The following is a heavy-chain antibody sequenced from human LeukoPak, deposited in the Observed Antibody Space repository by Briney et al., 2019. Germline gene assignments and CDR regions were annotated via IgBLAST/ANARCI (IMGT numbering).Heavy chain of an antibody. D-gene: IGHD6-13*01. CDR3: ARGSRYSSSWYLGYYYYYMDV. CDR1: GYTFTDYH. CDR2: INPNSGDI. V-gene: IGHV1-2*02. Sequence: ASVKVSCKASGYTFTDYHLHWVRQAPGQGLEWMGWINPNSGDINYAEKFQGRVTMTRDTSISTAYMELSRLRSDDTAVYYCARGSRYSSSWYLGYYYYYMDVWGKGTTVTVSS. J-gene: IGHJ6*03.